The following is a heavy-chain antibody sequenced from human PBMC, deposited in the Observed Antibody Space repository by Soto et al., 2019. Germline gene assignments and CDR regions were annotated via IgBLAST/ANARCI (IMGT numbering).Heavy chain of an antibody. D-gene: IGHD1-26*01. V-gene: IGHV3-13*01. Sequence: GGSLRLSCAASGFTFSSYDMHWVRQATGKGLEWVSAIGTAGDTYYPGSVKGRFTISRENAKNSLYLQMNSLRAGDTAVYYCARVYRGGDAFDIWGQGTMVTVSS. CDR2: IGTAGDT. CDR1: GFTFSSYD. CDR3: ARVYRGGDAFDI. J-gene: IGHJ3*02.